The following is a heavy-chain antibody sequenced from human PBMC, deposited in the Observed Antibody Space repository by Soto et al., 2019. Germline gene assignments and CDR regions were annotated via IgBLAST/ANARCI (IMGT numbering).Heavy chain of an antibody. CDR1: GFTFSSYS. V-gene: IGHV3-21*01. CDR3: ARGAGSYFLVYY. CDR2: ISSSSNYI. Sequence: GGSLRLSCAASGFTFSSYSMNWVRQAPGKGLEWVSSISSSSNYIEYADSVKGRFTISRDNAKNSLYLQMNSLRAEDTAVYYCARGAGSYFLVYYWGQGTLVTVSS. J-gene: IGHJ4*02. D-gene: IGHD1-26*01.